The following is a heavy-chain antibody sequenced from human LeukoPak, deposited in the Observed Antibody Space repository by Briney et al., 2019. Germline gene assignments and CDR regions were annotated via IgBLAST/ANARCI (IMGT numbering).Heavy chain of an antibody. J-gene: IGHJ3*02. CDR2: ISYDGGNK. V-gene: IGHV3-30*03. CDR1: GFTFTDHG. Sequence: PGGSLRLSCAASGFTFTDHGIHWDRQAPGKGLEWVAVISYDGGNKNYADSVKGRFTISRDNSKNTLYLQMDSLRVDDTALYSCTTFNMWGLGTMVTVSS. CDR3: TTFNM.